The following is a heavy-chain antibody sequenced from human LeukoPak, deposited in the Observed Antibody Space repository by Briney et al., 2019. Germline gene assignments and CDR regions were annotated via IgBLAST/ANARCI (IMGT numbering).Heavy chain of an antibody. CDR1: GFTFSSSW. CDR3: ARRSSGSPPYYFDY. D-gene: IGHD1-26*01. Sequence: PGGSLRLSCAASGFTFSSSWMHWVRQAPEKGLVWVSRINSDGSTTNYADSVKGRFTISRDNAKNTLYLQMNSLRAEDTAVYYCARRSSGSPPYYFDYWGQGTLVTVSS. CDR2: INSDGSTT. V-gene: IGHV3-74*01. J-gene: IGHJ4*02.